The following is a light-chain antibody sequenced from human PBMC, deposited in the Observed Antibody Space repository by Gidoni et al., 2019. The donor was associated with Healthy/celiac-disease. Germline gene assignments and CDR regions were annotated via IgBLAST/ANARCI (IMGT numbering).Light chain of an antibody. CDR1: QSVSSN. CDR2: GAS. Sequence: EIVMTQSPATRSVSPGERATLSCRDSQSVSSNLAWYQQKPGQAPRLLIYGASTRATGIPARFSGSGCGTEFTLTISSLQSEDFAVYYCQQYNNWPWTFGQGTKVEIK. CDR3: QQYNNWPWT. V-gene: IGKV3-15*01. J-gene: IGKJ1*01.